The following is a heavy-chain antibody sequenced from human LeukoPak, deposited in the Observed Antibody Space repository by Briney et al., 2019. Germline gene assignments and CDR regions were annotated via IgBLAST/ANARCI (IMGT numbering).Heavy chain of an antibody. V-gene: IGHV1-2*02. J-gene: IGHJ4*02. CDR2: INPNTGDT. Sequence: ASVKVSCKASGYTFTGYYMHWVPQAPGQGFEWMGWINPNTGDTDYAQKFQGRITITRDTTISAAFIELTRLTSDDTAVYYCASYPSSSPPFDYWGQGTLVTVSS. D-gene: IGHD6-6*01. CDR3: ASYPSSSPPFDY. CDR1: GYTFTGYY.